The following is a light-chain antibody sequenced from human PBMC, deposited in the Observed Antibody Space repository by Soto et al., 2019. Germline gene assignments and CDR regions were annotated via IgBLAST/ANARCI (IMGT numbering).Light chain of an antibody. J-gene: IGLJ1*01. Sequence: QSVLTQPASVSGSPGQSITISCTGTSTDVGGFNYVSWYQHHPGKVPKLMISEVSSRPSGVSNRFSGSKSGNTASLTISGLQAEDEADYYCSSYTSSSTLVFGTGTKLTV. CDR1: STDVGGFNY. V-gene: IGLV2-14*01. CDR3: SSYTSSSTLV. CDR2: EVS.